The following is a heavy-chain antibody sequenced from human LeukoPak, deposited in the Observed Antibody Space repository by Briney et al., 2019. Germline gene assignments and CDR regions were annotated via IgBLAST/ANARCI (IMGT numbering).Heavy chain of an antibody. V-gene: IGHV3-30-3*01. CDR3: AKEPAISGWFDP. J-gene: IGHJ5*02. CDR2: ISYDGSNK. Sequence: PGRSLRLSCAASGFTFSSYAMHWVRQAPGKGLEWVAVISYDGSNKYYADSVKGRFTISRDNSKNTLYLQMNSLRAEDTAVYYCAKEPAISGWFDPWGQGTLVAVSS. D-gene: IGHD6-19*01. CDR1: GFTFSSYA.